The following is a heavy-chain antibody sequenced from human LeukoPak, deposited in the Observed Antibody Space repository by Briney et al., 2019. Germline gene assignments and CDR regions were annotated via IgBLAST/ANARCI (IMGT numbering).Heavy chain of an antibody. CDR1: GFTFSSYG. V-gene: IGHV3-30*02. D-gene: IGHD6-13*01. CDR3: AKTPYSLDYFDY. J-gene: IGHJ4*02. CDR2: IRYDGSNK. Sequence: GGSLRLSCAASGFTFSSYGMHWVRQAPGKGLEWVAFIRYDGSNKYCADPVKGRFTISRDNSKNTLYLQMNSLRAEDTAVYYCAKTPYSLDYFDYWGQGTLVTVSS.